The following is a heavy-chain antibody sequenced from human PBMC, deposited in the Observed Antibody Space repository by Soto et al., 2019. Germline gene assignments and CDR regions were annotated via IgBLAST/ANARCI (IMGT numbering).Heavy chain of an antibody. CDR2: ITPIFGTP. J-gene: IGHJ2*01. D-gene: IGHD6-19*01. CDR1: GGTFSRYA. V-gene: IGHV1-69*12. CDR3: AQTLGLAVSGPGRFDL. Sequence: QVQLVQSGTEVKKPGSSVKVSCKASGGTFSRYAINWVRQAPGQGLEWMGGITPIFGTPNYAQKFQGRVTITADGSTKTAYMELRRLGFEDTAVYYCAQTLGLAVSGPGRFDLWGRGTLVTVTS.